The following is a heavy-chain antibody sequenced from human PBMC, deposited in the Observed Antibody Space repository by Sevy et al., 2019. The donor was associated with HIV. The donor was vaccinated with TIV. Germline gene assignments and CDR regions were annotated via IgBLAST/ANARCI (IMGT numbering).Heavy chain of an antibody. J-gene: IGHJ4*02. D-gene: IGHD3-22*01. CDR1: GFTFSSYS. Sequence: GGSLRLSCAASGFTFSSYSMNWVRQAPGKGLEWVSSISSSSSYIYYADSVKGRFTISRDNAKNSLYLQMNSLRAEDTAVYYCARVGSYDSSGYYYWGQGTLVTVPS. CDR3: ARVGSYDSSGYYY. CDR2: ISSSSSYI. V-gene: IGHV3-21*01.